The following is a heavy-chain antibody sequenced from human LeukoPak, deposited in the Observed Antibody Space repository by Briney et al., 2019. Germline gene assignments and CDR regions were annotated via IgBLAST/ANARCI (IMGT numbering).Heavy chain of an antibody. CDR3: AILPTACRPGRCFDP. J-gene: IGHJ5*02. D-gene: IGHD3-10*01. CDR1: GFTFSSYG. V-gene: IGHV3-30*03. CDR2: ISYDGNNK. Sequence: GGSLRLSCAASGFTFSSYGMHWVRQAPGKGLEWVAVISYDGNNKYYADSVKGRFTISRDNSKNTLYLQMNSLRAEDTAVYYCAILPTACRPGRCFDPWGQGTLVTVSS.